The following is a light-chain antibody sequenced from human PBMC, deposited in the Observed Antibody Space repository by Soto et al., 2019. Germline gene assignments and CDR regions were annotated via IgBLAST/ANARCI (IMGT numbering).Light chain of an antibody. Sequence: EIVMTQSPATLSVSPGERATLSCRASQSVSSNLAWYQQKPGQAPRLLIYGASTRATGIPARFSGSGSGTVFTLTISSLQSEDFAVYYRQQYNNWPRTFGQGTKVEIK. CDR3: QQYNNWPRT. CDR1: QSVSSN. J-gene: IGKJ1*01. CDR2: GAS. V-gene: IGKV3-15*01.